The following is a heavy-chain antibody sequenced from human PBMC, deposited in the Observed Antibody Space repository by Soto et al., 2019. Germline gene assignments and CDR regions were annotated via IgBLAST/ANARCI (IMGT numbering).Heavy chain of an antibody. CDR3: ARAGRRYSSSWAYYYGMDV. J-gene: IGHJ6*02. D-gene: IGHD6-6*01. CDR2: IIPIFGTA. V-gene: IGHV1-69*13. CDR1: GGTFSSYA. Sequence: ASVKVSCKASGGTFSSYAISWVRQAPGQGLEWMGGIIPIFGTANYAQKFQGRVTITADESTSTAYMELSSLRSEDTAVYYCARAGRRYSSSWAYYYGMDVWGQGTTVTVSS.